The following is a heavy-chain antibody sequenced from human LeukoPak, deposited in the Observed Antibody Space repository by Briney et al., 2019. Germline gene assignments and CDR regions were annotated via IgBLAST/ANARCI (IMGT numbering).Heavy chain of an antibody. D-gene: IGHD2-2*02. CDR3: ARSSESSSASCFTTFFDS. CDR2: IYSGGSP. V-gene: IGHV4-39*07. CDR1: GGSISGENYY. J-gene: IGHJ4*02. Sequence: PSETLSLTCSVSGGSISGENYYWAWIRQPPGKGLEWIGSIYSGGSPYHNPSLNSRVTMSVDTSKSQFSLRLSSVTAADTAIYFCARSSESSSASCFTTFFDSWGPGTLVAVSS.